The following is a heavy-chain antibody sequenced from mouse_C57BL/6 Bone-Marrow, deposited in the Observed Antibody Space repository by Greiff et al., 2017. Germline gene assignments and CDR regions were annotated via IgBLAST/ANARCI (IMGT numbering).Heavy chain of an antibody. D-gene: IGHD1-1*01. CDR2: IDPSDSYT. CDR1: GYTFTSYW. J-gene: IGHJ1*03. Sequence: VQLQQPGAELVKPGASVKLSCKASGYTFTSYWMQWVKQRPGQGLEWIGEIDPSDSYTNYNQTFKGKATLTVDTSSSAAYMQLSSLTSEDSAVYYCAREGLLRYWYFDVWGTGTTATVSS. CDR3: AREGLLRYWYFDV. V-gene: IGHV1-50*01.